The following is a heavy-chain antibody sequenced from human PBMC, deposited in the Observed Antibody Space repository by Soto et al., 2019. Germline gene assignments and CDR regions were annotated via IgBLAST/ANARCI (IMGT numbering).Heavy chain of an antibody. Sequence: QVQLQESGPGLVKPSQTLSLTCTVSGGSISSGGYYWSWIRQHPVKGLEWIGYIYYSGSTYYNPSHKGRVTTSVDTSKNQFSLKVSSVTAADTAVYCCAREGGIVGATAADYWGQGTLVTVSS. V-gene: IGHV4-31*03. CDR1: GGSISSGGYY. CDR2: IYYSGST. D-gene: IGHD1-26*01. CDR3: AREGGIVGATAADY. J-gene: IGHJ4*02.